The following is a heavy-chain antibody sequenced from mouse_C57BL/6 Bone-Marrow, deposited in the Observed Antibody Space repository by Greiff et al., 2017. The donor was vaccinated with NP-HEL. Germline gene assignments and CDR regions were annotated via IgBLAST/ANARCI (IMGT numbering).Heavy chain of an antibody. CDR1: GYAFTNYL. V-gene: IGHV1-54*01. D-gene: IGHD2-3*01. Sequence: QVQLQQSGAELVRPGTSVKVSCKASGYAFTNYLIEWVKQRPGQGLEWIGVINPGSGGTKYNEKFKGKATLTADKSSSTAYMQLSSLTSEDSAVYFCGGDDGYRFAYWGQGTLVTVSA. J-gene: IGHJ3*01. CDR2: INPGSGGT. CDR3: GGDDGYRFAY.